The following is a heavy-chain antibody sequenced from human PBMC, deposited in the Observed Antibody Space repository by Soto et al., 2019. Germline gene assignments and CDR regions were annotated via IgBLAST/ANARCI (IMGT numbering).Heavy chain of an antibody. CDR2: ISGSGGST. J-gene: IGHJ3*02. D-gene: IGHD1-26*01. V-gene: IGHV3-23*01. Sequence: GGSLRLSCAASGFTFSSYAMSWVRQAPGKGLEWVSAISGSGGSTYYADSVKGRFTISRDNSKNTLYLQMNSLIAEDTAVYYCAKDYGNIVGTKPGAFDIWGQGTMVTVSS. CDR3: AKDYGNIVGTKPGAFDI. CDR1: GFTFSSYA.